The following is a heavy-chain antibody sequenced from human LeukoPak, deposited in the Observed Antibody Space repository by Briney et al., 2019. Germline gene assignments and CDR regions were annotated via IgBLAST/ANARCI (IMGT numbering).Heavy chain of an antibody. Sequence: SETLSLTFAVYGGSFSGYYWSWIRQPPGKGLEWIGEINHSGSTNYNPSLKSRVTISVDTSKNQFSLKLSSVTAADTAVCYCARGSYDYVWGSYRWTGGFDYWGQGTLVTVSS. CDR2: INHSGST. CDR3: ARGSYDYVWGSYRWTGGFDY. CDR1: GGSFSGYY. V-gene: IGHV4-34*01. J-gene: IGHJ4*02. D-gene: IGHD3-16*02.